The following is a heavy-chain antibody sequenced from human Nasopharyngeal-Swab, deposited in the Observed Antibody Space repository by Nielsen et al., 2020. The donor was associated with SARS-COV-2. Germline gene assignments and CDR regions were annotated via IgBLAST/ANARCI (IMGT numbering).Heavy chain of an antibody. CDR2: TSSSSSYI. CDR3: AREIGDTVTIDY. D-gene: IGHD4-17*01. V-gene: IGHV3-21*01. J-gene: IGHJ4*02. Sequence: WIRQPPGKGLERVSSTSSSSSYIYYADSVKGRFTISRDNAKNSLYLQMTSLRAEDTAVYYCAREIGDTVTIDYWGQGTLVTVSS.